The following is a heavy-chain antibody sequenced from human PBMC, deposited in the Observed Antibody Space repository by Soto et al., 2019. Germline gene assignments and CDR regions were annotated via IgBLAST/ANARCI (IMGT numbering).Heavy chain of an antibody. CDR1: GFTFSSYG. Sequence: GGSLRLSCAASGFTFSSYGMHWVRQAPGKGLEWVAVIWYDGSNKYYADSVKGRFTISRDNSKNTLYLQMNSLRAEDTAVYYCARDFSPYDILGPPRLWGQGTLVTVS. V-gene: IGHV3-33*01. J-gene: IGHJ4*02. CDR2: IWYDGSNK. CDR3: ARDFSPYDILGPPRL. D-gene: IGHD3-9*01.